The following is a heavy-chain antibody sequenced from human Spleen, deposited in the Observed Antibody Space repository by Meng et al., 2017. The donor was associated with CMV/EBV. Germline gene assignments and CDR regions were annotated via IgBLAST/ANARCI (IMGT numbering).Heavy chain of an antibody. CDR2: IHYSGTT. V-gene: IGHV4-59*01. J-gene: IGHJ6*02. CDR3: ARGLTISGSFVGYYALDV. CDR1: GASISSYY. Sequence: GSLRLSCTVSGASISSYYWRWIRQPPGRGLEWIGNIHYSGTTNYNPSLKGRVAMSVATSEDQFSLRLNSVTAADTAVYYCARGLTISGSFVGYYALDVWGQGATVTVSS. D-gene: IGHD1-26*01.